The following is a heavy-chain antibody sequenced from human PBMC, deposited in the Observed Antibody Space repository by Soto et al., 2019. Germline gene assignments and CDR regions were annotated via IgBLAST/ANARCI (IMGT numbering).Heavy chain of an antibody. D-gene: IGHD3-10*01. Sequence: ASVKVSCKVSGYTLTELSMHWVRQAPGKGLEWMGGFDPEDGETIYAQKFQGRVTMTEDTSTDTAYMELSSLTSEDTAIYYCTRTMVRGEPHMDVWGQGTTVTVSS. CDR3: TRTMVRGEPHMDV. CDR2: FDPEDGET. V-gene: IGHV1-24*01. CDR1: GYTLTELS. J-gene: IGHJ6*02.